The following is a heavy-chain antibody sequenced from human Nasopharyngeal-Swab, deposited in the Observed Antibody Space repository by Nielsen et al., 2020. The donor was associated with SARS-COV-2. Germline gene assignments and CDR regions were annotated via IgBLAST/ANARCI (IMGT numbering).Heavy chain of an antibody. J-gene: IGHJ4*02. Sequence: GESLKISCAASGFIVSSNYMSWVRQAPGKGLEWVSVIYSGGSTYYADSVKGRFTISRDNSKNTLYLQMNSLRAEDTAVYYCARDAKEVGATGTFGYWGQGTLVTVSS. CDR2: IYSGGST. CDR3: ARDAKEVGATGTFGY. V-gene: IGHV3-66*01. CDR1: GFIVSSNY. D-gene: IGHD1-26*01.